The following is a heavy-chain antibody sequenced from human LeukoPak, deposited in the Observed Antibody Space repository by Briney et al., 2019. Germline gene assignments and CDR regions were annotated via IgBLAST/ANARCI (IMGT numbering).Heavy chain of an antibody. V-gene: IGHV3-7*01. D-gene: IGHD6-19*01. CDR3: AREMLAAVAAQS. CDR1: GFNFRTYW. Sequence: PGGSLRLSCAASGFNFRTYWMSWVRQAPGKGLEWVANIRQDGSKKFYVDSVKGRFTISRDNAKNTLFLQMNSLRAEDTAVYYCAREMLAAVAAQSWGQGTLVTVSS. J-gene: IGHJ5*02. CDR2: IRQDGSKK.